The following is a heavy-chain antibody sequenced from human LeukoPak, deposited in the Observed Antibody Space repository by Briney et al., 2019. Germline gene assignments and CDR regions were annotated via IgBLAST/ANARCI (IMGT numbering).Heavy chain of an antibody. J-gene: IGHJ4*02. CDR2: ISGSGGST. V-gene: IGHV3-23*01. CDR3: AKAASDSGASPFDY. CDR1: GITFSSYS. Sequence: GGSLRLSCAASGITFSSYSMSWVRQAPGKGLEWVSAISGSGGSTYYADSVKGRFTISRDNSKNTLYLQMNSLRAEDAAVYYCAKAASDSGASPFDYWGQGTLVTVSS. D-gene: IGHD3-10*01.